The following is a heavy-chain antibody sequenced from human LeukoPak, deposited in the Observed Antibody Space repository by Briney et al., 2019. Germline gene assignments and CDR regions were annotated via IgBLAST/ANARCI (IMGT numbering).Heavy chain of an antibody. CDR2: IYYSGST. CDR1: GGSLSSYY. V-gene: IGHV4-59*01. J-gene: IGHJ6*02. D-gene: IGHD4-17*01. CDR3: ARDRLTYGDYTYYYYGMDV. Sequence: SETLSLTCTVSGGSLSSYYWSWIRQPPGKGLEWIGYIYYSGSTNYNPSLKSRVTISVDTSKNQFSLKLSSVTAADTAVYYCARDRLTYGDYTYYYYGMDVWGQGTTVTVSS.